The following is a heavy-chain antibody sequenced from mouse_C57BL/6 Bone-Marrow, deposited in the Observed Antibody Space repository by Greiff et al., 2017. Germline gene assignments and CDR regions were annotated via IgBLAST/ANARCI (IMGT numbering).Heavy chain of an antibody. CDR1: GFTFSDYY. CDR3: ARGPYYYGSTWFAY. J-gene: IGHJ3*01. V-gene: IGHV5-16*01. D-gene: IGHD1-1*01. Sequence: EVQVVESEGGLVQPGSSMKLSCTASGFTFSDYYMAWVRQVPEKGLEWVANINYDGSSTYYLDSLKSRFIISRDNAKNILYLQMSSLKSEDTATYYCARGPYYYGSTWFAYWGQGTLVTVSA. CDR2: INYDGSST.